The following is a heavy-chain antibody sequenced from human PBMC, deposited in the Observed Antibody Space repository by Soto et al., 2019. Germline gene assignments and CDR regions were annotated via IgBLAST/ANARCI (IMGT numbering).Heavy chain of an antibody. Sequence: GGSLRLSCAASGFTFSSYAMHWVRQAPGKGLEWVAVISYDGSNKYYADSVKGRFTISRDNSKNTLYLQMNSLRAEDTAVYYCARHSEYSYAFDYWGQGTLVTV. J-gene: IGHJ4*02. D-gene: IGHD5-18*01. V-gene: IGHV3-30-3*01. CDR2: ISYDGSNK. CDR1: GFTFSSYA. CDR3: ARHSEYSYAFDY.